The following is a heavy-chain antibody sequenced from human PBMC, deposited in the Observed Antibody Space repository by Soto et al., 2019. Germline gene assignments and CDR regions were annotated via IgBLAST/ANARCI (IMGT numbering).Heavy chain of an antibody. Sequence: LYLNCIVSGGSINSDENNWTWIRQPPGQGLVWIGCIYYSGPTNYNPTRKSRITVSMDTSKNQFSLNLTSVTAADSGLYGCARHRRAEYWFAPWGQGTPVTVSS. V-gene: IGHV4-30-4*01. CDR3: ARHRRAEYWFAP. J-gene: IGHJ5*02. CDR2: IYYSGPT. CDR1: GGSINSDENN.